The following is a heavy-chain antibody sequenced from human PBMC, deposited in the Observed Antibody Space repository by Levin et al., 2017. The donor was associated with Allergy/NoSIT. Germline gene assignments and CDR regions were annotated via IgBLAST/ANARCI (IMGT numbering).Heavy chain of an antibody. J-gene: IGHJ4*02. CDR1: GFTFSTYA. CDR3: ARFLVATGTQNMYYFDY. V-gene: IGHV3-30-3*01. D-gene: IGHD5-12*01. Sequence: GESLKISCVASGFTFSTYAMHWLRQAPGKGLEWVAVILYDGSNEWYVDSVKGRFTISRDNSKNTLYLQMNNLRAEDTGVYYCARFLVATGTQNMYYFDYWGQGTMVTVSS. CDR2: ILYDGSNE.